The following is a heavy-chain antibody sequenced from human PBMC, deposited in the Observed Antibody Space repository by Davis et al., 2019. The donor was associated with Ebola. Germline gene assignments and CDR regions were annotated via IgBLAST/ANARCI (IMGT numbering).Heavy chain of an antibody. CDR2: IKADGSAK. V-gene: IGHV3-7*01. Sequence: GVSLKISCAASGFTFSSSWMTWVRQAPEKGLEWVATIKADGSAKYYVDSVKGRFAISRDNVKNSLYLQMDSLRAEDTAVYYCARWASVGYWGQGTLVTVSS. CDR1: GFTFSSSW. D-gene: IGHD1-26*01. CDR3: ARWASVGY. J-gene: IGHJ4*02.